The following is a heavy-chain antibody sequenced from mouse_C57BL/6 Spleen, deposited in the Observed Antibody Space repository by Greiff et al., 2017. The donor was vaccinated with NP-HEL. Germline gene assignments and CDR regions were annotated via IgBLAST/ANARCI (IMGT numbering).Heavy chain of an antibody. D-gene: IGHD2-3*01. CDR2: INPSSGYT. J-gene: IGHJ2*01. V-gene: IGHV1-7*01. CDR1: GYTFTSYW. CDR3: ARSYDLED. Sequence: QVQLQQSGAELAKPGASVKLSCKASGYTFTSYWMHWVKQRPGQGLEWIGYINPSSGYTKYNQKFKDKATLTADTSSSTAYMQLSSLTYEDSAVYYCARSYDLEDWGQGTTLTVAS.